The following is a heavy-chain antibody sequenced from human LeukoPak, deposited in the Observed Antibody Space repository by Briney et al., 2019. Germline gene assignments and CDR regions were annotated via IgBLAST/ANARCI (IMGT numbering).Heavy chain of an antibody. Sequence: GGSLRLSCAASGFTFSSYAMSWVRQAPGKGLEWVSAISGSGGSTYYADSVKGRFTISRDISKNTLYLQMNSLRAEDTAVYYCAKDLVRYCSGGSCYPNYWGQGTLVTVSS. J-gene: IGHJ4*02. CDR3: AKDLVRYCSGGSCYPNY. V-gene: IGHV3-23*01. CDR1: GFTFSSYA. CDR2: ISGSGGST. D-gene: IGHD2-15*01.